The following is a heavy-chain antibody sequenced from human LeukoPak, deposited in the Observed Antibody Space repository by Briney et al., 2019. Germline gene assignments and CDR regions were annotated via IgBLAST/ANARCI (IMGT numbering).Heavy chain of an antibody. J-gene: IGHJ5*02. CDR2: IYSSGSS. Sequence: SETLSLTCSVSGGSISSYYWTWIRQPAGKGLEWIGRIYSSGSSNYNPSLNSRVTMSVDMSKNQFSLKMSSVTAADTGVYYCARVAVYCGSECYSGWFDPWGQGTLVTVSS. D-gene: IGHD2-21*01. V-gene: IGHV4-4*07. CDR1: GGSISSYY. CDR3: ARVAVYCGSECYSGWFDP.